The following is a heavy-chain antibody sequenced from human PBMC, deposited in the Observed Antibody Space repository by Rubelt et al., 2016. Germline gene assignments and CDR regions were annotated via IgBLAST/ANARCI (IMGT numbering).Heavy chain of an antibody. CDR1: GASIGDTRFH. CDR3: GRLFHTSTLAIRGYRDP. CDR2: VCYNGDT. Sequence: QLQLQESGPGLVRPSETLSLTCTVSGASIGDTRFHWGWIRQPPGKGLEWIGTVCYNGDTYYNPSLQSRVAISLDTSKNQFSVKLTSWTATDTDVYYCGRLFHTSTLAIRGYRDPWCQGTLVTVAS. J-gene: IGHJ5*02. D-gene: IGHD3-3*02. V-gene: IGHV4-39*01.